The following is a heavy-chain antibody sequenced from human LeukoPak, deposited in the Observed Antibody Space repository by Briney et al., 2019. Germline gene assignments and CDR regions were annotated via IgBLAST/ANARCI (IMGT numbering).Heavy chain of an antibody. Sequence: ASVKVSCKASGYTFTSYGISWVRQAPGQGLEWMGWISAYNGNTNYAQKLQGRVTMTTDTSTSTAYMELRSLRSDDTAVYYCARDYDILNQGINWFDPWGQGTLVTVSS. CDR1: GYTFTSYG. D-gene: IGHD3-9*01. CDR3: ARDYDILNQGINWFDP. J-gene: IGHJ5*02. CDR2: ISAYNGNT. V-gene: IGHV1-18*01.